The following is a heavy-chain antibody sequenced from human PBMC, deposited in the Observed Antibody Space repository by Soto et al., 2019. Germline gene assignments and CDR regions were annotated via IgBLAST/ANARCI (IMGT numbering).Heavy chain of an antibody. CDR3: VRARIDL. CDR1: GFTFSNYW. J-gene: IGHJ2*01. Sequence: EVQLVESGGGLVQPGGSLRLSCAASGFTFSNYWMTWVRPAPGKGLEWVANINPDGSEKYYVYSVKGRFTNSRDNVKNSLYLQMNSLRAEDTALYYCVRARIDLWGRGTLVTVSS. V-gene: IGHV3-7*01. CDR2: INPDGSEK.